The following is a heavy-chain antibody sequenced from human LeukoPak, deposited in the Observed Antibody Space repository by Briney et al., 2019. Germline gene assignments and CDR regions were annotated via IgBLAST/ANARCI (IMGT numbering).Heavy chain of an antibody. CDR1: GYTFTSYG. Sequence: ASVKVSCKASGYTFTSYGISWVRQAPGQGLEWMGWISAYNGNTNYAQKLQGRVTMTTDTSTSTAYMELRSLRSDDTAVYYCARATFTVLLFLEWLPVFDYWGQGTLVTVSS. CDR2: ISAYNGNT. V-gene: IGHV1-18*01. J-gene: IGHJ4*02. CDR3: ARATFTVLLFLEWLPVFDY. D-gene: IGHD3-3*01.